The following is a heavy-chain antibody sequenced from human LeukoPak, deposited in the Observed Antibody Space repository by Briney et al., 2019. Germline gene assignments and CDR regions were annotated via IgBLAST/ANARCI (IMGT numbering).Heavy chain of an antibody. CDR1: GFTFSSYS. Sequence: GGSLRLPCAASGFTFSSYSMNWVRQAPGKGLEWVSSISSSSSYIYYADSVKGRFTISRDNAKNSLYLQMNSLRAEDTAVYYCARGGKQQLVSGYFDYWGQGTLVTVSS. V-gene: IGHV3-21*01. J-gene: IGHJ4*02. D-gene: IGHD6-13*01. CDR3: ARGGKQQLVSGYFDY. CDR2: ISSSSSYI.